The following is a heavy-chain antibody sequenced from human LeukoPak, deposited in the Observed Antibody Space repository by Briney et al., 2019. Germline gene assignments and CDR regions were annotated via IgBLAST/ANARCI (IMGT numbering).Heavy chain of an antibody. D-gene: IGHD3-16*01. Sequence: PGGSLRLSCAGSGFTFSGFAMHWVRQAPGKGLEWVAAISYHGRDKYYADAVSGRFTISRDNSKNTLHLEMNSLRTDDSAVYYCTKERGGGGRRINLMVGGYGPWGRGTQVTVSS. CDR3: TKERGGGGRRINLMVGGYGP. V-gene: IGHV3-30*04. J-gene: IGHJ5*02. CDR2: ISYHGRDK. CDR1: GFTFSGFA.